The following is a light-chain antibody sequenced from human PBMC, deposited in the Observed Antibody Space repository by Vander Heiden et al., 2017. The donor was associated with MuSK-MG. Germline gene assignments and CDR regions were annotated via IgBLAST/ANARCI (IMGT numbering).Light chain of an antibody. CDR2: DDV. CDR1: ISDVGAYNY. V-gene: IGLV2-8*01. CDR3: SSSAGSDNFGV. Sequence: QSALTQPPSASGSPGQAVAISCTGTISDVGAYNYVSWYQQQPAKAPKLIIYDDVKRPSGVPDRFSGSTSGNTASLTASGRQAEDEADYYCSSSAGSDNFGVFGGGTKLTVL. J-gene: IGLJ3*02.